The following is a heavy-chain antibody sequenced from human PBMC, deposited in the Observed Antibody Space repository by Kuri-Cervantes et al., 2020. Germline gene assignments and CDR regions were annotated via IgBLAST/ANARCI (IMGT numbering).Heavy chain of an antibody. V-gene: IGHV4-39*01. J-gene: IGHJ1*01. CDR3: ARHREEDTAMALFQH. D-gene: IGHD5-18*01. CDR2: TFYRGTT. Sequence: SETLSLTCFVSAGSVSTSSYYWAWIRQPPGKGLEWIGSTFYRGTTFYNPSLKSRVTIFADTFKNHFSPMLTSVTAADTAVYYCARHREEDTAMALFQHWGQGTLVTVSS. CDR1: AGSVSTSSYY.